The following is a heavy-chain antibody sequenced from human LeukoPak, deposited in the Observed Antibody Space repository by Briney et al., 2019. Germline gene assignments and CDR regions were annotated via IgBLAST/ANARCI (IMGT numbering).Heavy chain of an antibody. Sequence: PGGSLRLSCAASGFTFSSYAMSWVRQAPGKGLEWVSAISGSGGSTYYADSVKGRFTISRDNSKNTLYLQMNSLRAEDTAVYYCARDPSIAARPSLDYYYYGMDVWGQGTTVTVSS. J-gene: IGHJ6*02. CDR1: GFTFSSYA. D-gene: IGHD6-6*01. CDR2: ISGSGGST. V-gene: IGHV3-23*01. CDR3: ARDPSIAARPSLDYYYYGMDV.